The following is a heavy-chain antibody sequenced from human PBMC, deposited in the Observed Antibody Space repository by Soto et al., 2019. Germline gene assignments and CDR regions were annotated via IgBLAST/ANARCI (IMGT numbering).Heavy chain of an antibody. CDR1: GFSLSTSGMR. J-gene: IGHJ5*02. CDR2: IDWDDDK. CDR3: ARSIVAAGNRWFDP. V-gene: IGHV2-70*04. Sequence: SGPTLVNPTQTLTLPCTFSGFSLSTSGMRVSWIRQPPGKALEWLARIDWDDDKLYSTSLKTRLTISKDTSKNQVVLTMTNMDPVDTATYYCARSIVAAGNRWFDPWGQGTLVTVS. D-gene: IGHD6-13*01.